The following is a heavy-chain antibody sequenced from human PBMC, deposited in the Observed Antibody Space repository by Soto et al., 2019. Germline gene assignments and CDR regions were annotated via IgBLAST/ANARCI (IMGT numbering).Heavy chain of an antibody. D-gene: IGHD3-3*01. CDR2: IYYSGST. J-gene: IGHJ5*02. CDR1: GGSISSYY. CDR3: ARDSADFWSGYYNTGWFDP. V-gene: IGHV4-59*01. Sequence: SETLSLTCTVSGGSISSYYWSWIRQPPGKGLEWIGYIYYSGSTNYNPSLKSRVTISVDTSKNQFSLKLSSVTAADTAVYYCARDSADFWSGYYNTGWFDPWGQGTLVTVSS.